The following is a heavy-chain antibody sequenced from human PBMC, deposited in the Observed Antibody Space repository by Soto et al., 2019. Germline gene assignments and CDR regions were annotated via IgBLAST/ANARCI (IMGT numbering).Heavy chain of an antibody. J-gene: IGHJ1*01. CDR1: GGSVSGGSYH. Sequence: SETLSLTCTVSGGSVSGGSYHWSWIRQTPGKGLEWIGYIYYTGSTNYNPSLKSRVTISVDTSKNLFSLKVTSVTAADTAVYYCARVPFYEFWSGPINEHWGPGTLVTVSS. CDR3: ARVPFYEFWSGPINEH. V-gene: IGHV4-61*01. CDR2: IYYTGST. D-gene: IGHD3-3*01.